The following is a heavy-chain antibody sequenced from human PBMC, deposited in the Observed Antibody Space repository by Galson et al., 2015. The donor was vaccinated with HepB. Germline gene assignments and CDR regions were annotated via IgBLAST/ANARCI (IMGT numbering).Heavy chain of an antibody. Sequence: SLRLSCAASGFTVSSGYMSWVRQAPGEGLEWDSVFYSGGNTYYADSVKGRFTISRDNSKNTLYLQMNSLRAEDTSMYYCARMGAWFDPWGQGTLVTVSS. CDR2: FYSGGNT. CDR1: GFTVSSGY. J-gene: IGHJ5*02. D-gene: IGHD3-16*01. CDR3: ARMGAWFDP. V-gene: IGHV3-66*02.